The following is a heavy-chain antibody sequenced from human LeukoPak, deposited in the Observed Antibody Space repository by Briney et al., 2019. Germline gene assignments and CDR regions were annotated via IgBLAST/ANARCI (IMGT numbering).Heavy chain of an antibody. D-gene: IGHD5-24*01. CDR1: GFTFSSYA. Sequence: GGSLRLSCAASGFTFSSYAMSWVRQAPGKGLEWVSAISGSSRTGGSTYYADSVKGRFTISRDNSKNTLYLQMNSLRAEDTAVYYCAKVSVITRGDYWGQGTLVTVSS. CDR3: AKVSVITRGDY. CDR2: ISGSSRTGGST. J-gene: IGHJ4*02. V-gene: IGHV3-23*01.